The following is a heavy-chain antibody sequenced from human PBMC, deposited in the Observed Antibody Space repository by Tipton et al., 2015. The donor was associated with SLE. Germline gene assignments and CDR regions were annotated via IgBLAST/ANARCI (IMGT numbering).Heavy chain of an antibody. CDR2: IVPVFGTP. CDR1: GGLFSHYP. V-gene: IGHV1-69*01. Sequence: QLVQSGAEVKNPGSSVKVSCKASGGLFSHYPISWVRQAPGQGLEWMGGIVPVFGTPISARKFQGRVAITVDESSSTAYMELSSLRSDDTGVYYCARGPSTMVVTDYWYFDLWGRGTLVTVSS. D-gene: IGHD4-23*01. J-gene: IGHJ2*01. CDR3: ARGPSTMVVTDYWYFDL.